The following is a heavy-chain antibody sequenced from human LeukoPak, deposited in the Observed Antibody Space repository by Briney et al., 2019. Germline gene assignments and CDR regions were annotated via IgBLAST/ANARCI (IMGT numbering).Heavy chain of an antibody. CDR3: ARDRGVAARTIYYMDV. Sequence: GGSLRLSCAASGFTFSSYSMNWVRQAPGKGLEWVSSISSSSSYIYYADSVKGRFTISRDNAKNSLYLQMNNLRAEDTAVYYCARDRGVAARTIYYMDVWGKGTTVTISS. V-gene: IGHV3-21*01. D-gene: IGHD6-25*01. CDR1: GFTFSSYS. CDR2: ISSSSSYI. J-gene: IGHJ6*03.